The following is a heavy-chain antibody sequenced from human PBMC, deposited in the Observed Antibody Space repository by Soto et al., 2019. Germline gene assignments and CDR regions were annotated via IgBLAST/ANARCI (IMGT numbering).Heavy chain of an antibody. Sequence: QVQLVESGGGVVQPGRSLRLSCAASGFTFSSYGMHWVRQAPGKGLEWVAVIWYDGSNKYYADSVKGRFTISRDNSKNTLYLKMNSLRDEDTAVYYCARVMITFGGVIGPLDYWGQGTLVTVSS. J-gene: IGHJ4*02. CDR3: ARVMITFGGVIGPLDY. D-gene: IGHD3-16*02. CDR1: GFTFSSYG. CDR2: IWYDGSNK. V-gene: IGHV3-33*01.